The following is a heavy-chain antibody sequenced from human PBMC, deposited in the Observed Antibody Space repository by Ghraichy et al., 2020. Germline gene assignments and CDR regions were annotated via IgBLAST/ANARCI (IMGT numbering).Heavy chain of an antibody. D-gene: IGHD2-8*01. CDR1: GYTFTKYA. J-gene: IGHJ5*02. Sequence: ASVKVSCKASGYTFTKYAIHWVRQAPGQRLEWMGWVDTGSGGTKYSQSFQGRVTFTRDTSATTAYMELSSLTSEDTAVYFCARRLMGSDTAYNYFDPWGQGTLVTVSS. CDR2: VDTGSGGT. CDR3: ARRLMGSDTAYNYFDP. V-gene: IGHV1-3*04.